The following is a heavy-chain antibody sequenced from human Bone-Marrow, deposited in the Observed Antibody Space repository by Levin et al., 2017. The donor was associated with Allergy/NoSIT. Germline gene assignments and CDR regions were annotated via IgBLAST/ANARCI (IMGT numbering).Heavy chain of an antibody. Sequence: LSLTCAASGFTFTTAAMSWVRQAPGKGLEWVGRIKTKTDGGTTEYAAPVKGRFTISRDDSENRLYLQMNGLKTEDTAVYYCAKYTGYQDYWGQGTLVTVSS. CDR3: AKYTGYQDY. D-gene: IGHD3-9*01. CDR1: GFTFTTAA. CDR2: IKTKTDGGTT. J-gene: IGHJ4*02. V-gene: IGHV3-15*01.